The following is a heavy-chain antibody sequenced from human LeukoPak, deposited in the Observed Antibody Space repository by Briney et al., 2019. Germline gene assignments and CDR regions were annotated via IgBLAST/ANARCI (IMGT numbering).Heavy chain of an antibody. CDR3: ARGNGRWSYSYYGMDV. J-gene: IGHJ6*02. V-gene: IGHV4-4*02. CDR2: IYHSGST. CDR1: GGSISSSNW. D-gene: IGHD2-8*01. Sequence: SGTLSLTCAVSGGSISSSNWWSWVRQPPGKGLEWIGEIYHSGSTNYNPSLKSRVTISVDKSKNQFSLKLSSVTAADTAVYYCARGNGRWSYSYYGMDVWGQGTTVTVSS.